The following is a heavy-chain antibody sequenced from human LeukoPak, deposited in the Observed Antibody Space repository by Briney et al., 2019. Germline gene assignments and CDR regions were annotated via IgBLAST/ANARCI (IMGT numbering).Heavy chain of an antibody. D-gene: IGHD3-10*01. CDR2: IYYSGST. CDR3: ARAIWFGEGHDY. CDR1: GGSISSSSYY. V-gene: IGHV4-39*07. Sequence: SETLSLTCTVSGGSISSSSYYWGWIRQPPGKGLEWIGSIYYSGSTYYNPSLKSRVTISVDTSKNQFSLKLSSVTAADTAVYYCARAIWFGEGHDYWGQGTLVTVSS. J-gene: IGHJ4*02.